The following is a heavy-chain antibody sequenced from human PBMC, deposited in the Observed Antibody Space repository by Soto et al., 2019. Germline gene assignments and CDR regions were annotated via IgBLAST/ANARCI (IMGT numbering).Heavy chain of an antibody. J-gene: IGHJ4*02. Sequence: QVQLVESGGGVVQPGSSLRLACRTSGFIFNNYAMHWVRQAPGKGLEWVALMCSDGTTTYYGDSVKGRFTISRDYSKNTLFLKMISLRVEDMALYYCARVGGTFAHDFDNWGQGTLVTVSS. CDR2: MCSDGTTT. D-gene: IGHD1-26*01. CDR1: GFIFNNYA. V-gene: IGHV3-33*01. CDR3: ARVGGTFAHDFDN.